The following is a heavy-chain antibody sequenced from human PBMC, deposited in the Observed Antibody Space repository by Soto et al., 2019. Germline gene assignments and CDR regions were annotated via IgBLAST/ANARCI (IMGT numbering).Heavy chain of an antibody. CDR1: GYTFTSYG. V-gene: IGHV1-18*01. Sequence: QVQLVQSGAEVKKPGASVKVSCKASGYTFTSYGISWVRQAPGQGLEWMGRISPYNGNTHYPQKLQGRVTMTTDTPTSTDYMELRSLRSADTAVYYCARVVGALGHWFDPWGQGTLVTVSS. CDR3: ARVVGALGHWFDP. D-gene: IGHD1-26*01. J-gene: IGHJ5*02. CDR2: ISPYNGNT.